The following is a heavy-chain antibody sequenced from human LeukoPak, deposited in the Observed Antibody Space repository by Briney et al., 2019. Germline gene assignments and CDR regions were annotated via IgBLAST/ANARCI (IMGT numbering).Heavy chain of an antibody. J-gene: IGHJ4*02. CDR1: GFTFSNYG. V-gene: IGHV3-33*06. CDR3: ANGGGESSWADPFDY. Sequence: GRSLRLSCAASGFTFSNYGMHWVRQTPGKGLEWVAVIWPDGGKKYYADSVRGRFTISRDNSKNTLSLQMNSLRAEDTAVYYCANGGGESSWADPFDYWGQGTLVTVSS. D-gene: IGHD6-13*01. CDR2: IWPDGGKK.